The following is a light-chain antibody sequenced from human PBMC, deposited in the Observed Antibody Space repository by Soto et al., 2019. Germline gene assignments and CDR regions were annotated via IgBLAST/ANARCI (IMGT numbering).Light chain of an antibody. Sequence: EIVMTQSPATLSVSPGERATLSCRASQSVSSNLDWCQQKPGQAPRLLIYDASSRATGIPARFSGSGSGTDFTLTISSLEPEDFAVYYCQQRSSWPWTFGQGTKVDIK. CDR1: QSVSSN. CDR2: DAS. J-gene: IGKJ1*01. V-gene: IGKV3-11*01. CDR3: QQRSSWPWT.